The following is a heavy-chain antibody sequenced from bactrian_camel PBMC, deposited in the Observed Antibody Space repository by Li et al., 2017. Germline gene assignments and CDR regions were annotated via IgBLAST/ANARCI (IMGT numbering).Heavy chain of an antibody. V-gene: IGHV3S55*01. Sequence: VQAGGSLRLSCTVSGLTFDSYSMGWYRQAPGTECDVVSTIYGDGTTYYANSVKGRFTISHDGAKNTVYLQMNSLKSEDTALYYCATNLAIYRGDASGYCGQGTQVTVS. CDR1: GLTFDSYS. CDR3: ATNLAIYRGDASGY. D-gene: IGHD2*01. CDR2: IYGDGTT. J-gene: IGHJ4*01.